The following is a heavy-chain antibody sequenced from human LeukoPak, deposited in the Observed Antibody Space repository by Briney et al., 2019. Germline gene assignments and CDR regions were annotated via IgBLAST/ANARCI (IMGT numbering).Heavy chain of an antibody. CDR1: GGSFSGYY. CDR2: INHSGGT. V-gene: IGHV4-34*01. CDR3: ALRPYIVATPFDY. Sequence: SETLSLTCAVYGGSFSGYYWSWIRQPPGKGLEWIGEINHSGGTNYNPSLKSRVTISVDTSKNQFSLKLSSVTAADTAVYYCALRPYIVATPFDYWGQGTLVTVSS. D-gene: IGHD5-12*01. J-gene: IGHJ4*02.